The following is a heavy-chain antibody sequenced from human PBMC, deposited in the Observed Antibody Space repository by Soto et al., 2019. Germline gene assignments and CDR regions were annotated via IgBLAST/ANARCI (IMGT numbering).Heavy chain of an antibody. Sequence: PGVSLRLSWSASGFTFSSYAMHWVRQAPGKGLEWVAVISYDGSNKYYADSVKGRFTISRDNSKNTLYLQMNSLRAEDTAVYYCAREGDIVVLPAARPVPDFDDRGQGTLVTVSS. CDR1: GFTFSSYA. CDR2: ISYDGSNK. J-gene: IGHJ4*02. V-gene: IGHV3-30-3*01. D-gene: IGHD2-2*01. CDR3: AREGDIVVLPAARPVPDFDD.